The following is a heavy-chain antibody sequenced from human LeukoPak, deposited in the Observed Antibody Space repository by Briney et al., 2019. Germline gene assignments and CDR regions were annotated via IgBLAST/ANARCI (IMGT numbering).Heavy chain of an antibody. CDR3: ARGRQQWLVRGSWFDP. V-gene: IGHV1-8*03. J-gene: IGHJ5*02. CDR1: GYTFTSYD. D-gene: IGHD6-19*01. Sequence: ASVKVSYKASGYTFTSYDINWVRQSTGQGLEWRGWMNPNSGNTGYAQKFHGRVTITRNTSISTAYMELSSLRSEDTAVYYCARGRQQWLVRGSWFDPWGQGTLVTVSS. CDR2: MNPNSGNT.